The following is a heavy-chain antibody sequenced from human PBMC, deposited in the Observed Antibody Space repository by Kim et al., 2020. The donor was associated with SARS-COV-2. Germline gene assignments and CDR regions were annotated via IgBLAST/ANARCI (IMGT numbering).Heavy chain of an antibody. CDR3: VKGGIYDIAAAGNYYYYGMDV. CDR2: ISSNGGST. CDR1: GFTFSSYA. Sequence: GGSLRLSCSASGFTFSSYAMHWVRQAPGKGLEYVSAISSNGGSTYYADSVKGRFTISRDNSKNTLYLQMSSLRAEDTAVYYCVKGGIYDIAAAGNYYYYGMDVWGPETTVTVSS. J-gene: IGHJ6*02. D-gene: IGHD6-13*01. V-gene: IGHV3-64D*06.